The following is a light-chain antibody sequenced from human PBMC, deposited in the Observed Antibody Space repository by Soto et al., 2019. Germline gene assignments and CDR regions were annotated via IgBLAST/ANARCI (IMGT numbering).Light chain of an antibody. CDR1: QSISSN. V-gene: IGKV3-15*01. CDR3: QQYNVLPLT. Sequence: EIVMTQSPATLSVSPGERATLSCRASQSISSNLAWYQQKPGQTPKLLIYPASTRATGIPARFSGGGSGTEFTLTISSLQSEDFAAYYCQQYNVLPLTFGGGTKVEFK. CDR2: PAS. J-gene: IGKJ4*01.